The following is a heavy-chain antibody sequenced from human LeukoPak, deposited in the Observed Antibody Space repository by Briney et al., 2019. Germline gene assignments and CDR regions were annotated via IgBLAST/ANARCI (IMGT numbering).Heavy chain of an antibody. D-gene: IGHD1-26*01. V-gene: IGHV1-2*02. Sequence: ASVTVSCKASGYTFTVYYMHWVRQAPGQGLEWMGWINPNSGGTNYAQKFQGRVTMTRDTSISTAYMELSRLRSDDTAVYYCARDFIVGATCFDYWGQGTLVTVSS. CDR3: ARDFIVGATCFDY. CDR2: INPNSGGT. J-gene: IGHJ4*02. CDR1: GYTFTVYY.